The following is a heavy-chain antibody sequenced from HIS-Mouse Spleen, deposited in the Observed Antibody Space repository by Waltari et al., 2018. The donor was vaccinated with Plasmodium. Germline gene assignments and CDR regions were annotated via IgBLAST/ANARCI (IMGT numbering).Heavy chain of an antibody. V-gene: IGHV3-33*06. D-gene: IGHD2-8*01. Sequence: QVQLVESGGGVVQPGRSLRLSCAPSGFTFRCHGMHWVRQAPGKGLEWVAVIWYDGSNKYYADSGKGRFTISRDNSKNTLYLQMNSLRAEDTAVYYCAKVAQGTRDAFDIWGQGTMVTVSS. CDR2: IWYDGSNK. J-gene: IGHJ3*02. CDR3: AKVAQGTRDAFDI. CDR1: GFTFRCHG.